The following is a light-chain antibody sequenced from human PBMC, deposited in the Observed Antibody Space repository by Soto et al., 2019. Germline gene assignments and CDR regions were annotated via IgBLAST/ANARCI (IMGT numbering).Light chain of an antibody. J-gene: IGKJ1*01. Sequence: DIQMTQSPSSLSASVGDRVTITCRASQGIRNELGWYQQKPGRAPKRLIYDASNLQSGVPSRFSGSGFGTEFTLTISSLQPEDFATYSCLQHYNYPWTFCQGTKVEIK. V-gene: IGKV1-17*01. CDR1: QGIRNE. CDR3: LQHYNYPWT. CDR2: DAS.